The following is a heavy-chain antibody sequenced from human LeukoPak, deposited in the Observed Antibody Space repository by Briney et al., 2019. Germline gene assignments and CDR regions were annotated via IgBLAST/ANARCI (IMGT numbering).Heavy chain of an antibody. CDR3: AGYSYGYYYYYMDV. CDR1: GFTFSSYW. V-gene: IGHV3-74*01. D-gene: IGHD5-18*01. J-gene: IGHJ6*03. CDR2: INSDGSST. Sequence: PAGSLTLSCAASGFTFSSYWMHWVRQAPGKGLVWVSRINSDGSSTSYANSVKSQFTISRDNAKNTLYLQMNSLRAEDTAVYYCAGYSYGYYYYYMDVWGKGTKASDSS.